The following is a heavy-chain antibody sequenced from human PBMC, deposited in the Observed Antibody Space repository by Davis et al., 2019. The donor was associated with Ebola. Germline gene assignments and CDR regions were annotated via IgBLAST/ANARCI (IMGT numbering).Heavy chain of an antibody. V-gene: IGHV3-21*01. CDR2: ISSGSYYI. J-gene: IGHJ3*02. Sequence: GESLKISCAASGFTFGSYSMNWVRQAPGKGLEWVSSISSGSYYIYYADSLKGRFTISRDNAKNSLYHCARGGYYDTSGYSHAAFDIWGQGTMVTVSS. CDR1: GFTFGSYS. CDR3: AFDI. D-gene: IGHD3-22*01.